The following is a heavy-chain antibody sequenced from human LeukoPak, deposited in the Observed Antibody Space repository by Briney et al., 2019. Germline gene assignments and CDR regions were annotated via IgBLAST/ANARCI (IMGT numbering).Heavy chain of an antibody. CDR2: IYYSGST. Sequence: SETLSLTCTVSGGSISSSTYYWGWIRQPPGKGLEWIGSIYYSGSTYYNPSLKSRVTISVDTSKNQSSLKLTSVTAADTAVYYCARDPYGDYVFDPWGQGTLVTVSS. CDR1: GGSISSSTYY. V-gene: IGHV4-39*07. CDR3: ARDPYGDYVFDP. D-gene: IGHD4-17*01. J-gene: IGHJ5*02.